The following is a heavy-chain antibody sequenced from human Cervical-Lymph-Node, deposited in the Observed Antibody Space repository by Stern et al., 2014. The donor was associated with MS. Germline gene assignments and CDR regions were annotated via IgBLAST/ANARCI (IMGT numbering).Heavy chain of an antibody. Sequence: QVQLVQSGAEVKKPGASVKVSCKASGYTFTNYGISWVRQAPGQGLEWMGWIRGYNDDTNYVEKFQGRVTMTTDTSTSTAYRELRSLRSDDTAVYYCARDPHIAVAGTGGGFDPWGQGTLVTVSS. V-gene: IGHV1-18*01. CDR1: GYTFTNYG. CDR2: IRGYNDDT. CDR3: ARDPHIAVAGTGGGFDP. J-gene: IGHJ5*02. D-gene: IGHD6-19*01.